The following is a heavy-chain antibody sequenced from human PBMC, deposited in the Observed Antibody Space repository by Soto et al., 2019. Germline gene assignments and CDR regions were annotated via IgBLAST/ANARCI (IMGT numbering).Heavy chain of an antibody. Sequence: SGPTLVNPTQTLTLTCTFSGFSLSTSGVGVGWIRQPPGKALEWLALIYWNDDKRYSPSLKSRLTTNDTSNNQVVLTMTNKNPVDTAKYFCARRKAAAGLDYGGQGPRVTVSS. J-gene: IGHJ4*02. D-gene: IGHD6-13*01. CDR1: GFSLSTSGVG. CDR2: IYWNDDK. CDR3: ARRKAAAGLDY. V-gene: IGHV2-5*01.